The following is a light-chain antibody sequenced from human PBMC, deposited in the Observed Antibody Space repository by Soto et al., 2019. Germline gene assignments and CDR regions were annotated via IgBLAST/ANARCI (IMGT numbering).Light chain of an antibody. J-gene: IGKJ2*01. CDR3: QQYNLWHT. V-gene: IGKV3-15*01. Sequence: EVVMTQPPATLSVSPGDGATLSCRATQSLDNNLAWYQQRPGQAPRLLIFGASTRATGVPARFSGTGSGRDFTLTISSLQSDDAAVYYCQQYNLWHTFGPGTKLEI. CDR1: QSLDNN. CDR2: GAS.